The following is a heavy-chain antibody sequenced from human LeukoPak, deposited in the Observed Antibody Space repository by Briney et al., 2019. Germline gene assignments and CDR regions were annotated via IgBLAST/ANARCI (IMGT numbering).Heavy chain of an antibody. D-gene: IGHD4/OR15-4a*01. J-gene: IGHJ2*01. CDR3: VTDRARLCWYFDL. Sequence: ASVKVTCKVSGSTLSDLSIHWVRQAPGKGLEYVGGSDPEDGETFHAQNFQGRVTMTEDTSIDTAYMELSSLRSEDTAVYYCVTDRARLCWYFDLWGRGTLVTVSS. CDR2: SDPEDGET. V-gene: IGHV1-24*01. CDR1: GSTLSDLS.